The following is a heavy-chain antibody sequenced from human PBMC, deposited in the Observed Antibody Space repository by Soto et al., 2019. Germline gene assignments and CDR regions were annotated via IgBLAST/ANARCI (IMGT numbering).Heavy chain of an antibody. J-gene: IGHJ4*02. CDR1: GGSFSGYY. CDR2: INHSGST. Sequence: SETLSLTCAVYGGSFSGYYWSWIRQPPGKGLEWIGEINHSGSTNYNPSLKSRITISVDTSKNQFSLKLSSVTAADTAVYYCARGRDYYDSSGYSYWGQGTLVTVSS. D-gene: IGHD3-22*01. V-gene: IGHV4-34*01. CDR3: ARGRDYYDSSGYSY.